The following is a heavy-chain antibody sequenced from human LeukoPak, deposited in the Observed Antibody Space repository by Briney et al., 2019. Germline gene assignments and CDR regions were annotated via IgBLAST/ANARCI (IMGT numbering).Heavy chain of an antibody. CDR1: GGSMSGYF. CDR2: IYYSGST. CDR3: ARSITSSWYGDFQH. D-gene: IGHD6-13*01. J-gene: IGHJ1*01. Sequence: SETLSLTCTVSGGSMSGYFWSWIRQPPGKGLEWIGYIYYSGSTNYNPSLKSRVTISVDTSKNQFSLKLSSVTAADTAVYYCARSITSSWYGDFQHWGQGTLVTVAS. V-gene: IGHV4-59*01.